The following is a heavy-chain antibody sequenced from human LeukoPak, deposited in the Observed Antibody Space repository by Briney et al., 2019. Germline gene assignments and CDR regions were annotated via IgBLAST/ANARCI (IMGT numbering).Heavy chain of an antibody. Sequence: SETLSLTCAVYGGSFSGYYWSWIRQPPGKGLEWIGEINHSGSTNYNPSLKSRVTISVDTSKNQFSLKLSSVTAADTAVYYCARHFAYYYDSSGYYGLDYWGQGTLVTVSS. CDR3: ARHFAYYYDSSGYYGLDY. J-gene: IGHJ4*02. D-gene: IGHD3-22*01. CDR2: INHSGST. V-gene: IGHV4-34*01. CDR1: GGSFSGYY.